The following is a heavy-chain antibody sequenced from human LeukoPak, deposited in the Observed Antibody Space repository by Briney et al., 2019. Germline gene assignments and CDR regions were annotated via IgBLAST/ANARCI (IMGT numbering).Heavy chain of an antibody. CDR2: IIPIFGTA. D-gene: IGHD3-10*01. J-gene: IGHJ4*02. CDR3: ARYFYGSGSYYGEVDY. V-gene: IGHV1-69*06. Sequence: ASVKVSCKASGGTFSSYAISWVRQAPGQGLEWMGGIIPIFGTANYAQKFQGRVTITADKSTSTAYMELSSLRSEDTAVYYCARYFYGSGSYYGEVDYWGQGTLVTVSS. CDR1: GGTFSSYA.